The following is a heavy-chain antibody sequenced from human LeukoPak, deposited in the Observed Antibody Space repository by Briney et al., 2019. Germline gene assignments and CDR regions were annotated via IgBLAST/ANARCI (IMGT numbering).Heavy chain of an antibody. D-gene: IGHD3-3*01. J-gene: IGHJ6*02. CDR2: ISAYNGNT. CDR1: GYTFTSYV. V-gene: IGHV1-18*01. CDR3: ARERRLTIFGVVINVMAGMDV. Sequence: GASVKVSCKASGYTFTSYVISWVRQAPGQGLAWMGWISAYNGNTNYPQKLQGRVTMTTDTSTSTAYMELRSLRSDDTAVYYCARERRLTIFGVVINVMAGMDVWGQGTTVTVSS.